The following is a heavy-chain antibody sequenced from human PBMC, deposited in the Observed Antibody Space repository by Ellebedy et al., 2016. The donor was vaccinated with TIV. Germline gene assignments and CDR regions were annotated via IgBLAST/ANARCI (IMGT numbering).Heavy chain of an antibody. V-gene: IGHV3-23*01. CDR2: ISGSGGST. Sequence: GESLKIPXAASGFTFRSYAMSWVRQAPGKGLEWVSAISGSGGSTYYADSVKGRFTISRDNSKNTLYLQMNSLRAEDTAVYYCAKAIRVGATSLYFDYWGQGTLVTVSS. J-gene: IGHJ4*02. CDR1: GFTFRSYA. CDR3: AKAIRVGATSLYFDY. D-gene: IGHD1-26*01.